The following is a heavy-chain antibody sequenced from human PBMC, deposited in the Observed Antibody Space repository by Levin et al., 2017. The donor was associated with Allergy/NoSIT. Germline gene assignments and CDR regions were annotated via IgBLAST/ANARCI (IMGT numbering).Heavy chain of an antibody. D-gene: IGHD3-10*01. J-gene: IGHJ4*02. Sequence: GESLKISCTVSGLIFSDAWINWVRQAPGKGLEWVGRIKSKTDGGTTDYAAVVKGRITISRDDSKNTVYLQMGSLKTDDTAVYYCLAGGPLLPGEKKVWGQGTLVTVSS. V-gene: IGHV3-15*01. CDR2: IKSKTDGGTT. CDR1: GLIFSDAW. CDR3: LAGGPLLPGEKKV.